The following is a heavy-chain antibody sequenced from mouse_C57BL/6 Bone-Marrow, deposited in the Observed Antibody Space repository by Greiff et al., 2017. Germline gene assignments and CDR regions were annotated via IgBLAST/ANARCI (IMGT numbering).Heavy chain of an antibody. CDR3: ARGYYGSSSWYFDF. D-gene: IGHD1-1*01. CDR1: GYTFTSYW. J-gene: IGHJ1*03. Sequence: QVQLQQPGAELEKPGASVKLSCKASGYTFTSYWMHWVKQRPGQGLEWIGMIQPNSGSTNYNEKFKSKATLTVDKSSSTAYMQLSSLTSEDSAVYYCARGYYGSSSWYFDFWGTGTTVTVSS. V-gene: IGHV1-64*01. CDR2: IQPNSGST.